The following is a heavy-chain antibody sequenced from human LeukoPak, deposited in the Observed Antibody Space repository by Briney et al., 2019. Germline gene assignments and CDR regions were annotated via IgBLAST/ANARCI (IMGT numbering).Heavy chain of an antibody. CDR1: GFTVSSNY. CDR2: ISYDGSNK. Sequence: GGSLRLSCAASGFTVSSNYMSWVRQAPGKGLEWVAVISYDGSNKYYADSVKGRFTISRDNSKNTLYLQMNSLRAEDTAVYYCARDWGQVWYFDYWGQGTLVTVSS. D-gene: IGHD3-16*01. CDR3: ARDWGQVWYFDY. J-gene: IGHJ4*02. V-gene: IGHV3-30-3*01.